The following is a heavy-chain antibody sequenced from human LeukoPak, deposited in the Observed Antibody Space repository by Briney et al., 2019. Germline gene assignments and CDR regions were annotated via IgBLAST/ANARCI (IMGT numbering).Heavy chain of an antibody. CDR1: GFTFSSNW. CDR3: ASFSCPTCS. D-gene: IGHD2-2*01. J-gene: IGHJ5*02. V-gene: IGHV3-74*01. Sequence: GGSLRLSCVASGFTFSSNWMHWVRQAPGKGLVWVSRISSDGISTTYADSVKGRFTTSRDNAKNTLYLQMNSLRVEDTAVYYCASFSCPTCSWGQGTLVTVSS. CDR2: ISSDGIST.